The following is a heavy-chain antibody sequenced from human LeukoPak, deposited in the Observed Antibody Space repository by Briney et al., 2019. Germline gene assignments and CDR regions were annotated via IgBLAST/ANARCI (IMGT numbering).Heavy chain of an antibody. CDR1: GYSFTSYW. V-gene: IGHV5-51*01. CDR2: IYPGDSDT. Sequence: GESLKISCKGSGYSFTSYWIGWVRQMPGKGLEWMGIIYPGDSDTRYSPSFQGQVTISADKSISTAYLQWSSLKASDTAMYYCARQIKSYYHYYGMDVWGQGTTVTVSS. J-gene: IGHJ6*02. CDR3: ARQIKSYYHYYGMDV.